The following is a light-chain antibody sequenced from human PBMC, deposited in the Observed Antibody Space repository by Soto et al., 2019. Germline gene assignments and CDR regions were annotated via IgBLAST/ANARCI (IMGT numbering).Light chain of an antibody. V-gene: IGKV3-11*01. Sequence: EIVLTLSPCTLSLSPGERATLYCRASQSVTSYLAWYQQKPGQAPRLLIYDASNRATGIPARFSGSGSGTDFTLTISSLEPEDFAVYYCQHRSNWPLTFGGGTKVDIK. CDR1: QSVTSY. CDR2: DAS. J-gene: IGKJ4*01. CDR3: QHRSNWPLT.